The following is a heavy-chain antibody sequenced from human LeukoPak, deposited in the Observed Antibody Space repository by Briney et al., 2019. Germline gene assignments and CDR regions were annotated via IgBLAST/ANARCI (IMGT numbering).Heavy chain of an antibody. CDR2: IYPGDSDT. CDR1: GYNFNSYW. J-gene: IGHJ4*02. D-gene: IGHD6-19*01. Sequence: GESLKISCQGSGYNFNSYWIAWVRQMPGKGLEWMGIIYPGDSDTRYSPSFQGQVTISADKSISTAYLQWSGLKASDTAMYYCTRQQPVAACGYYFDYWGQGTLVTVSS. CDR3: TRQQPVAACGYYFDY. V-gene: IGHV5-51*01.